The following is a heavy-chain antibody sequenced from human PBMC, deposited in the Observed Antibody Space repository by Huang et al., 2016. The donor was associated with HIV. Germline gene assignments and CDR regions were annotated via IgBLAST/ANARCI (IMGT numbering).Heavy chain of an antibody. J-gene: IGHJ4*02. CDR3: AKDREDSAYQLDY. Sequence: QVQLVESGGGVVQPGRSLRLSCAASGFTFSNYGVHWVRQAPGKGLEWVAAISYDGSDQYYADAVKGRFTISRDDSQNTRYLQMSSLRAEDTAVYFCAKDREDSAYQLDYWGQGTRVTVSS. D-gene: IGHD5-12*01. CDR1: GFTFSNYG. V-gene: IGHV3-30*18. CDR2: ISYDGSDQ.